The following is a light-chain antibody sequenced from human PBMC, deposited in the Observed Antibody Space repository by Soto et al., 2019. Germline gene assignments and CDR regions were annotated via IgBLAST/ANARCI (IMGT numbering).Light chain of an antibody. CDR3: AAWDHSLSGWM. J-gene: IGLJ3*02. CDR1: SSNIGSDF. Sequence: QSVLTQPPSASATPGQRVTISCSGSSSNIGSDFVFWYQQLPGTAPKLLIYRNNQRPSGVPDRFSGSKSGTSASLAISGLRSEDEADYYCAAWDHSLSGWMIGGGTK. V-gene: IGLV1-47*01. CDR2: RNN.